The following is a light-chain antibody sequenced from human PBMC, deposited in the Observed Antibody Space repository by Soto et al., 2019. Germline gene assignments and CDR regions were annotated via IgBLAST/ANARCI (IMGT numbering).Light chain of an antibody. J-gene: IGLJ1*01. Sequence: QSALTQPASVSGSPGQSITISCTGTSSDVGGYNYVSWYQQHPGIALKLLIYGVTNRPSGVSTRFSGSKSGNTASLTISGLQAEDEADYHCSSYTSASTLLYLFGTGTKVTVL. V-gene: IGLV2-14*01. CDR2: GVT. CDR1: SSDVGGYNY. CDR3: SSYTSASTLLYL.